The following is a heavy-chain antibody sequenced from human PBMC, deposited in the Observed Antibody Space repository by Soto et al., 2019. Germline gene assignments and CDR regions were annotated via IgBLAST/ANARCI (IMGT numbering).Heavy chain of an antibody. CDR2: IIPIFGTA. V-gene: IGHV1-69*06. CDR3: ARDIYDSSGYYFPSFDY. J-gene: IGHJ4*02. CDR1: GGTSSSYA. Sequence: QVQLVQSGAEVKKPGSSVKVSCKASGGTSSSYAISWVRQAPGQGLEWMGGIIPIFGTANYAQKFQGRVTITADKSTSTAYMELSSLRSEDTAVYYCARDIYDSSGYYFPSFDYWGQGTLVTVSS. D-gene: IGHD3-22*01.